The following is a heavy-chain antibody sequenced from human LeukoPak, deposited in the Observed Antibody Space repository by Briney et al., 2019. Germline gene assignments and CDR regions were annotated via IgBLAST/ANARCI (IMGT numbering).Heavy chain of an antibody. J-gene: IGHJ5*02. CDR3: ARDYFGSGRYSPFDP. Sequence: GASVKVSCKASGYTFTDYSMRWVRQAPGQGLEWMGWISPDSGGTKSAQKFQGRATMTRDTSINTAYMELRSLRSDDTAVYYCARDYFGSGRYSPFDPWGLGTLITVSS. D-gene: IGHD3-10*01. CDR1: GYTFTDYS. CDR2: ISPDSGGT. V-gene: IGHV1-2*02.